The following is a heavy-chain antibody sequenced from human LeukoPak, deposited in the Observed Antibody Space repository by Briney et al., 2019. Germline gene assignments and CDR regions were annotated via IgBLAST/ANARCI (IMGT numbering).Heavy chain of an antibody. V-gene: IGHV5-51*01. J-gene: IGHJ2*01. Sequence: GESLKISCKGSGYIFNNYWIGWVRQMPGKGLEWMGSIYPSDSDTIYSPSFQGQVALSVDKSISTAYLQWSSLKASDTAMYYCARLGAIVVFPDAMPDWYCDLWGHGTLVSVSS. CDR3: ARLGAIVVFPDAMPDWYCDL. CDR2: IYPSDSDT. D-gene: IGHD2-21*01. CDR1: GYIFNNYW.